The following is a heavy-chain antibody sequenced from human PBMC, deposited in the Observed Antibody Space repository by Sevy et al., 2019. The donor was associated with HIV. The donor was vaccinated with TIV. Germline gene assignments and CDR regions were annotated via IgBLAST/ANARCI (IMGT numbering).Heavy chain of an antibody. J-gene: IGHJ4*02. V-gene: IGHV4-59*08. CDR2: TYYNGHI. CDR1: GGSITSLY. CDR3: AGENAWGRGYS. D-gene: IGHD1-26*01. Sequence: SETLSLTCTVSGGSITSLYWNWIRQPPGKGLEWIANTYYNGHINYNPSLKSRVPLSLDTSKTQFSLRLSSVTAADTAMYYCAGENAWGRGYSWGQGTLVTVSS.